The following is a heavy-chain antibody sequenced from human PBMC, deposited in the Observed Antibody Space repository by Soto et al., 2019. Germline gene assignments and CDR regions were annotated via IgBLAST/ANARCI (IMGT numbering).Heavy chain of an antibody. CDR1: GGSISSSNW. Sequence: QVQLQESGPGLVKPSGTLSLTCAVSGGSISSSNWWSWVRQPPGKGLEWIGEIYHSGSTNYNPSLKNRVTISVDKSKNQFSLKLSSVTAADTAVDYWAGSGPGEDQGFDPWGQGTLVTVSS. CDR2: IYHSGST. CDR3: AGSGPGEDQGFDP. D-gene: IGHD2-15*01. V-gene: IGHV4-4*02. J-gene: IGHJ5*02.